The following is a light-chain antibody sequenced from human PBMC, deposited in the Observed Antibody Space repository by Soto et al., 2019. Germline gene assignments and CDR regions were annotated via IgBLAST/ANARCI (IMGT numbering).Light chain of an antibody. Sequence: QSALTQPRSVSGSPGQSVTISCSGTSSNVGGYNYVSWFQQHPGKAPKLLIYDVTKRPSGVPDCFSGSKSGNTASLTISGLQAEDEADYYCCPYAGSFTFVFGSGTKLTVL. J-gene: IGLJ1*01. V-gene: IGLV2-11*01. CDR1: SSNVGGYNY. CDR3: CPYAGSFTFV. CDR2: DVT.